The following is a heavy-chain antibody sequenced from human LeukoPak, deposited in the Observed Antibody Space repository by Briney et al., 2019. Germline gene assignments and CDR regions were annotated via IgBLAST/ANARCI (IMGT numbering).Heavy chain of an antibody. D-gene: IGHD3-22*01. Sequence: GGSLRLSCAASGFTFSDYAMHWLRQAPGKGLEWVAVISYDGSKKYYADSVKGRFTISRDNSKNTLCLQMNSLRVEDTAVYYCARVQREYYYDSSGIMGNWGQGTLVTVSS. CDR2: ISYDGSKK. CDR3: ARVQREYYYDSSGIMGN. CDR1: GFTFSDYA. J-gene: IGHJ4*02. V-gene: IGHV3-30*04.